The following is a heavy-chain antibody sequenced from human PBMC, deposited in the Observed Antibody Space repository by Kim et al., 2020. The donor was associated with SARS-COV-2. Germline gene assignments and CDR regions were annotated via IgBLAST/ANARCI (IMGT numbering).Heavy chain of an antibody. Sequence: SLKSRVPISVDTSKNQFSLKLSSVTAADTAVYYCAREFWGYSSGWYSDYWGQGTLVTVSS. D-gene: IGHD6-19*01. J-gene: IGHJ4*02. V-gene: IGHV4-59*01. CDR3: AREFWGYSSGWYSDY.